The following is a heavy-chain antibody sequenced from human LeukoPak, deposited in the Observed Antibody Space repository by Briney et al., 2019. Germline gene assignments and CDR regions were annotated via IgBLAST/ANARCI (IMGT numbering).Heavy chain of an antibody. CDR3: VRETAGYSSFD. Sequence: SETLSLTCTVSGASISSSSYYWGWVRQPPGKGLEWIGSVYYSGATYYSPSLKSRVTISVDTSKNQFSLNLYSVTAADTAIYFCVRETAGYSSFDWGQGTLVTVSS. J-gene: IGHJ4*02. CDR1: GASISSSSYY. V-gene: IGHV4-39*07. D-gene: IGHD5-18*01. CDR2: VYYSGAT.